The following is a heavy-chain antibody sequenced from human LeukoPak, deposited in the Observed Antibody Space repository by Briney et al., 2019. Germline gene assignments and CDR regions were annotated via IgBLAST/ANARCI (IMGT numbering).Heavy chain of an antibody. D-gene: IGHD5-18*01. CDR1: GYIFTTYW. CDR2: IYPGDSDT. Sequence: GESLKISCKGSGYIFTTYWIGWVRQMPGRGLEWMGIIYPGDSDTRYSPSFQGQVTISADKSVNTAYLQWRSLKASDTAIYYCARRGSREYFQHWGQGSLVTVSS. CDR3: ARRGSREYFQH. J-gene: IGHJ1*01. V-gene: IGHV5-51*01.